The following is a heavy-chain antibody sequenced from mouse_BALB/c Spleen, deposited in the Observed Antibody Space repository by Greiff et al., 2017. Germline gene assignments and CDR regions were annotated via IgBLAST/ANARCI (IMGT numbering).Heavy chain of an antibody. CDR3: ARAYYRYDRNFDY. J-gene: IGHJ2*01. V-gene: IGHV14-3*02. CDR2: IDPANGNT. Sequence: EVQLQQSGAELVKPGASVKLSCTASGFNIKDTYMHWVKQRPEQGLEWIGRIDPANGNTKYDPKFQGKATITADTSSNTAYRQLSSLTSEDTAVYYCARAYYRYDRNFDYWGQGTTLTVSS. D-gene: IGHD2-14*01. CDR1: GFNIKDTY.